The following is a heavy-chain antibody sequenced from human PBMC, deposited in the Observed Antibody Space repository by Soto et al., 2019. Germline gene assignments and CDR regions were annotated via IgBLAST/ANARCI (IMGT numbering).Heavy chain of an antibody. CDR2: IYWDDDK. Sequence: QLTLKESGPTLVKPTQTLTLTCTFSGFSLTTSGVGVAWIRQTPGKALEWLTLIYWDDDKRYSPSLNRRLTITKDTSKNQVVLKLTNMDPTDTATYYCARGRGPGDRRRWYFDIWGRGTLVTVSS. CDR1: GFSLTTSGVG. J-gene: IGHJ2*01. D-gene: IGHD3-10*01. V-gene: IGHV2-5*02. CDR3: ARGRGPGDRRRWYFDI.